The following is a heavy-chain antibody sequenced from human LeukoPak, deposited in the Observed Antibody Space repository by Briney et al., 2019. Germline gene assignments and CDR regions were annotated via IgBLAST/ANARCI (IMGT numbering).Heavy chain of an antibody. CDR1: GFTFDDYA. Sequence: GRSLRLSCAASGFTFDDYAMHWVRQAPGKGLEWVSGISWNSGSIGYADSVKGRFTISRDNAKNSLYLQMNSLRAEDTAVYFCAKQAGWGGYFYFLPFDFWGQGTLVTVSS. J-gene: IGHJ4*02. CDR2: ISWNSGSI. V-gene: IGHV3-9*01. D-gene: IGHD2-21*01. CDR3: AKQAGWGGYFYFLPFDF.